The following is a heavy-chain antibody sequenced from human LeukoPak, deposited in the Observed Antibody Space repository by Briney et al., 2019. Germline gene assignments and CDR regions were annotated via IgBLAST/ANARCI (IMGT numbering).Heavy chain of an antibody. Sequence: SETLSLTCTVSGGSISSSSYYWSWIRQPAGKGLEWIGRIYTSGSTNYNPSLKSRVTISVDTSKNQFSLKLSSVTAADTAVYYCARVPVEMATITDYYYMDVWGKGTTVTISS. V-gene: IGHV4-61*02. J-gene: IGHJ6*03. D-gene: IGHD5-24*01. CDR1: GGSISSSSYY. CDR2: IYTSGST. CDR3: ARVPVEMATITDYYYMDV.